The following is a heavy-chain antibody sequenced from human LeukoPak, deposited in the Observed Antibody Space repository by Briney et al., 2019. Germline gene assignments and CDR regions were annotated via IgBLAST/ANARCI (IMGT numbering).Heavy chain of an antibody. V-gene: IGHV3-23*01. CDR1: GFTFSSYA. D-gene: IGHD3-9*01. Sequence: GGSLRLPCAASGFTFSSYAMSWVRQAPGKGLEWVSAISGSGGSTYYADSVKGRFTISRDNSKNTLYLQMNSLRAEDTAVYYCAKDLRASYYDILTGYYTDSYFDYWGQGTLVTVSS. J-gene: IGHJ4*02. CDR3: AKDLRASYYDILTGYYTDSYFDY. CDR2: ISGSGGST.